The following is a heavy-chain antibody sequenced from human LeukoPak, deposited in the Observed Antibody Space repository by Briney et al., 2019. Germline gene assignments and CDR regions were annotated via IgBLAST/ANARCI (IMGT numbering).Heavy chain of an antibody. J-gene: IGHJ3*02. D-gene: IGHD3-3*01. Sequence: ASVKVSCKASGYTFTSYYMHWVRQAPGQGLEWMGIINPSGGSTSYVQKLQGRVTMTTDSSTNTAYMELSSLRSDDTAMYYCARDWFCSASYCSDVFDIWGQGTMVTVFS. CDR1: GYTFTSYY. CDR2: INPSGGST. CDR3: ARDWFCSASYCSDVFDI. V-gene: IGHV1-46*01.